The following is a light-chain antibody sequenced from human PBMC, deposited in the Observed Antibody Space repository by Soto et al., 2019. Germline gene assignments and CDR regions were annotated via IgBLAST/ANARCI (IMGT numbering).Light chain of an antibody. CDR2: GAS. CDR3: QQYGSSPYT. J-gene: IGKJ2*01. CDR1: QSVSSSY. Sequence: EIVLTQSPGTLSLSPGERATLSCRASQSVSSSYLAWYQQKPGQAPSLLISGASIRATGIPDRFSGSGSGTDFTLTISRLEPEDFAVYSCQQYGSSPYTFGQGTKLEIK. V-gene: IGKV3-20*01.